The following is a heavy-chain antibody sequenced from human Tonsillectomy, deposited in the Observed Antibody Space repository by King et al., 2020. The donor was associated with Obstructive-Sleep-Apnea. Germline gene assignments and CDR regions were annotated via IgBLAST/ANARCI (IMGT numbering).Heavy chain of an antibody. J-gene: IGHJ4*02. D-gene: IGHD3-3*01. CDR3: AKDIGIATLYFDY. CDR1: GFTFDDYA. V-gene: IGHV3-9*01. CDR2: ISCNSGRI. Sequence: VPLVESGGGLVQPGRSLRLSCAASGFTFDDYAMHWVRQAPGKGLEWVSGISCNSGRIGYADSVKGRFNISRDNAKNSLYLQMNSLRAEDTALYYCAKDIGIATLYFDYWGQGTLVTVSS.